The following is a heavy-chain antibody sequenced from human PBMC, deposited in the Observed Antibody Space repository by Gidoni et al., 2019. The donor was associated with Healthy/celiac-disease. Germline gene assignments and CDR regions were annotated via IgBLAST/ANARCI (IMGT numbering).Heavy chain of an antibody. Sequence: LQLQESGPGLVKPSETLSLTCTVPGGSIRSSSYYWGWIRQPPGKGLEWIGSIYYSGSTYYNPSLKSRVTISVDTSKNQFSLKLSSVTAADTAVYYCARRNGWGGVVTDYYFDYWGQGTLVTVSS. CDR1: GGSIRSSSYY. V-gene: IGHV4-39*01. J-gene: IGHJ4*02. D-gene: IGHD3-3*01. CDR2: IYYSGST. CDR3: ARRNGWGGVVTDYYFDY.